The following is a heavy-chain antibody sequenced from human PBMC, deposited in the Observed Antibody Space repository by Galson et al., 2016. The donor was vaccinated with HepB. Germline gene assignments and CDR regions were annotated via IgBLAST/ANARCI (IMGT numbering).Heavy chain of an antibody. J-gene: IGHJ4*02. CDR2: ISGTGGTT. CDR3: ARDGYNYVPLDS. Sequence: SLRLSCAASGFTLSSYAMSWVRQAPGKGLQWVTSISGTGGTTYYADSVKGRFTISRDNSKSTMYLQMNGLRAEDTALYYCARDGYNYVPLDSWGQGALVNVSS. CDR1: GFTLSSYA. V-gene: IGHV3-23*01. D-gene: IGHD5-24*01.